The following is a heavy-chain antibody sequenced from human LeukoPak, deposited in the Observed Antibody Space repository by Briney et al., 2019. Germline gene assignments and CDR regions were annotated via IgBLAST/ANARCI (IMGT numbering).Heavy chain of an antibody. D-gene: IGHD1-26*01. CDR2: IKEDESAK. V-gene: IGHV3-7*01. Sequence: GGSLRLSCAASGFTFSNAWMSWVRQAPGKGLEWVANIKEDESAKHQADSVKGRFTISRDNAQNSMYLQMSSLRGEDTAVYYCARDVGGSLDYWGQGTLVTVSS. CDR1: GFTFSNAW. CDR3: ARDVGGSLDY. J-gene: IGHJ4*02.